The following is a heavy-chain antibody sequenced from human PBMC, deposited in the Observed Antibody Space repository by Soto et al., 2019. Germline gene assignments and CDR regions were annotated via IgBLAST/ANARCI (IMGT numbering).Heavy chain of an antibody. CDR1: GGSISSYY. J-gene: IGHJ6*02. CDR2: IYYSGST. D-gene: IGHD3-16*01. Sequence: SETLSLTCTVSGGSISSYYGSWIRQPPGKGLEWIGYIYYSGSTNYNPSLKSRVTISVDTSKNQFSLKLSSVTAADTAVYYCAREGATRNYYYYGMDVWGQGTTVTVSS. CDR3: AREGATRNYYYYGMDV. V-gene: IGHV4-59*01.